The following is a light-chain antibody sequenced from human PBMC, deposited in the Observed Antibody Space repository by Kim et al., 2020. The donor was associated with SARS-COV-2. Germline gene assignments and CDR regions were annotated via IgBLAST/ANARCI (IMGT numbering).Light chain of an antibody. CDR2: AAS. Sequence: DIQMTQSPSSLSASVGDRVTITCRASQGITNYLAWYQQKPGKVPRLLIYAASTLQSGVPSRFSGSGSGTDFTLTIRSLQPEDVATYYCQEYNSAPWTFGQGTKVDIK. CDR1: QGITNY. J-gene: IGKJ1*01. CDR3: QEYNSAPWT. V-gene: IGKV1-27*01.